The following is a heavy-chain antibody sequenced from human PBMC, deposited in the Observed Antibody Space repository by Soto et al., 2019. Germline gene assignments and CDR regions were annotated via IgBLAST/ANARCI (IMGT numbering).Heavy chain of an antibody. CDR1: GFTFSTYS. J-gene: IGHJ3*01. Sequence: EVQLVESGGGLVKPGGSLRLSCEASGFTFSTYSMNWFRQAPGKGLEWVSSISSTSNSIYYADSVKGRFTISRDNAKNSLYLQMNSLRAEDTAVYYCARDREGVGAGLFWGQGTTVTVSS. CDR2: ISSTSNSI. D-gene: IGHD1-26*01. CDR3: ARDREGVGAGLF. V-gene: IGHV3-21*01.